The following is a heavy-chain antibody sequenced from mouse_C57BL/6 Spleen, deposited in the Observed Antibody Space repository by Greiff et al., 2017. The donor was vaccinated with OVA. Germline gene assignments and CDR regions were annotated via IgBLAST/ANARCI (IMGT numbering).Heavy chain of an antibody. CDR2: FHPYNDDT. J-gene: IGHJ3*01. Sequence: VQLVESGAELVKPGASVKMSCKASGYTFTTYPIEWMKQNHGKSLEWIGNFHPYNDDTKYNEKFKGKATLTVEKSSSTVYLELSRLTSDDSAVYYCARRDSSGWSFAYWGQGTLVTVSA. CDR3: ARRDSSGWSFAY. CDR1: GYTFTTYP. D-gene: IGHD3-2*02. V-gene: IGHV1-47*01.